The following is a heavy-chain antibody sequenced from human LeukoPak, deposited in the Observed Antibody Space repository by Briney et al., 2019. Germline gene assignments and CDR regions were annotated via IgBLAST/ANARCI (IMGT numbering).Heavy chain of an antibody. Sequence: GGSLRLSCAASVFTFSNYAMSWVRQSPGKGLEWVSALRGGGDGTYYADSVKGRFTISRDNSKNTLYLQINSLRAEDTAVYYCAKIPDYYASGNFDYWGQGTLVTVSS. J-gene: IGHJ4*02. CDR3: AKIPDYYASGNFDY. CDR1: VFTFSNYA. CDR2: LRGGGDGT. V-gene: IGHV3-23*01. D-gene: IGHD3-10*01.